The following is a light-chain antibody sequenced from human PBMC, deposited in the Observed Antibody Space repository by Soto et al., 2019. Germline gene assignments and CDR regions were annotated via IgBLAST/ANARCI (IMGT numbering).Light chain of an antibody. J-gene: IGKJ4*01. Sequence: EIVMTQSPATLSVSPGERATLSCRASQSVSTNLAWYQQKPGQGPRLLIFGASTRAIGIPVRFSGSGSGTDFTLTISSLQSEDFAVYYCQHYNELPLTFGGGTKVDIK. CDR3: QHYNELPLT. CDR2: GAS. V-gene: IGKV3-15*01. CDR1: QSVSTN.